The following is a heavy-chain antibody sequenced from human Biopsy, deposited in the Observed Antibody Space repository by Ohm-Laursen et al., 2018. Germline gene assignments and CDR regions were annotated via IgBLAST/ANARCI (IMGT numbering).Heavy chain of an antibody. CDR3: ARVPAYPSIDGYYGLDL. J-gene: IGHJ6*02. Sequence: ASVKASCKVSGYTFAGYYLHWVRQAPGHGLGWMGWINPNSGNANYAQSFQGRLTVTRDTSISTAYMELTSLTFDDTAIYYCARVPAYPSIDGYYGLDLWGQGTTVIVSS. D-gene: IGHD3-9*01. CDR1: GYTFAGYY. CDR2: INPNSGNA. V-gene: IGHV1-2*02.